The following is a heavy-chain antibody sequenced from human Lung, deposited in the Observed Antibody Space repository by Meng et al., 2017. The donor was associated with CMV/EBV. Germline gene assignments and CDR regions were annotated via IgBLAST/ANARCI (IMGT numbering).Heavy chain of an antibody. CDR1: GFLLSATGMR. J-gene: IGHJ3*02. CDR2: IDWDDDK. D-gene: IGHD3-3*01. V-gene: IGHV2-70D*14. Sequence: SGXXLVXPTQTLTLTCSFSGFLLSATGMRVSWIRQPPGGALEWLARIDWDDDKFYSASLKTRPSISKDTSKNQVVLRMTNMDPVDTATYYCARIDFWSGIEGFDIXGHGXKVTVSS. CDR3: ARIDFWSGIEGFDI.